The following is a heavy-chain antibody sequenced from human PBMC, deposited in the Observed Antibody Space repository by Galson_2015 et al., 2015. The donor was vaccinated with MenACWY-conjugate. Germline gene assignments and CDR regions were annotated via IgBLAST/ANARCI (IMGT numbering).Heavy chain of an antibody. Sequence: PALVKPTQTLTLPCTFSGFSLSTNKMGVGWIRQPPGKALEWLALIYWDDEKHYNPSLKSRLTITADTSKNQAGLTLTNMDPVDTGTYYCAHRRHWGLREKPDAFDVWGQGTLVTVSS. CDR1: GFSLSTNKMG. CDR2: IYWDDEK. J-gene: IGHJ3*01. D-gene: IGHD7-27*01. CDR3: AHRRHWGLREKPDAFDV. V-gene: IGHV2-5*02.